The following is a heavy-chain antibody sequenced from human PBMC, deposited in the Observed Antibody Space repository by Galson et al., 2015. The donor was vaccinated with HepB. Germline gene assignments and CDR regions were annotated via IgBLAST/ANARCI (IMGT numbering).Heavy chain of an antibody. J-gene: IGHJ3*02. V-gene: IGHV6-1*01. D-gene: IGHD6-13*01. CDR2: TYYRSKWYN. CDR3: ARVGDSSSWYHDAFDI. Sequence: CAISGDSVSSHSAAWNWIRQSPSRGLEWLGRTYYRSKWYNDYAVSVKSRITINPDTSKNQFSLQLNSVTPEDTAVYYCARVGDSSSWYHDAFDIWGQGTMVTVSS. CDR1: GDSVSSHSAA.